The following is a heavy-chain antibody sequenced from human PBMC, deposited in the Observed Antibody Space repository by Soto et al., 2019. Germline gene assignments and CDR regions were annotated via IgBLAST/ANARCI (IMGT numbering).Heavy chain of an antibody. Sequence: QLQLQESGSGLVKPSQTLSLTCAVSGGSISSGNSYAWSWIRQPPGMGLECIGSISHTGSTSYNPALMGRVTMSVDKSKNQFPLKLSAVTAADMAVYYCARAVAPYLGTWFDPWGQGSLVIVSS. CDR2: ISHTGST. CDR1: GGSISSGNSYA. V-gene: IGHV4-30-2*01. D-gene: IGHD3-16*01. CDR3: ARAVAPYLGTWFDP. J-gene: IGHJ5*02.